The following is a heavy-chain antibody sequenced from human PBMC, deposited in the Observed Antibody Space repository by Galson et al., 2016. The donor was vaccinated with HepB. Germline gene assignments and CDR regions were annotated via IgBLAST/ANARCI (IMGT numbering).Heavy chain of an antibody. Sequence: SLRLSCAASGFTFTSNWMNWVRQAPGKGLEWVASINRDGDEKYYVDFVKGRFTISRNNAKNSLYLQMNSLRVEDTVVYYWARGTGMDGWGQGTTVTVSS. J-gene: IGHJ6*02. D-gene: IGHD3/OR15-3a*01. V-gene: IGHV3-7*01. CDR1: GFTFTSNW. CDR2: INRDGDEK. CDR3: ARGTGMDG.